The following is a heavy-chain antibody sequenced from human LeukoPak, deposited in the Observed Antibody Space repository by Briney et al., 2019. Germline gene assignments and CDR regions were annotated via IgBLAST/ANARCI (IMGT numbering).Heavy chain of an antibody. J-gene: IGHJ4*02. CDR1: GYTFTGYY. V-gene: IGHV1-2*02. CDR3: AREGMYYYGLGSYYNIDY. CDR2: INPNSGGT. D-gene: IGHD3-10*01. Sequence: ASVKVSCKASGYTFTGYYMHWVRQAPGQGLEGMGWINPNSGGTNYAQKFQGRVTMTRDTSISTAYMELSRLRSDDTAVYYCAREGMYYYGLGSYYNIDYWGQGTLVTVSS.